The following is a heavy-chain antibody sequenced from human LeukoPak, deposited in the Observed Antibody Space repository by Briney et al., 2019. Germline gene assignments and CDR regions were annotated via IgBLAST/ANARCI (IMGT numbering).Heavy chain of an antibody. CDR1: GYTFTGYY. Sequence: ASVKVSCKASGYTFTGYYVHWVRQAPGQGLEWMGCINPNSGGTNYAQKFQGRVTMTRDTSISTAYMELSRLRSDDTAVYYCARDAEDYYGSGSGLAVWGQGTLVTVSS. J-gene: IGHJ4*02. CDR2: INPNSGGT. CDR3: ARDAEDYYGSGSGLAV. D-gene: IGHD3-10*01. V-gene: IGHV1-2*02.